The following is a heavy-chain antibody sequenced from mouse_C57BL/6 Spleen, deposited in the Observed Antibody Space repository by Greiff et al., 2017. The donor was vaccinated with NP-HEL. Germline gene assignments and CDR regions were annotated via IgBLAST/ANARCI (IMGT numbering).Heavy chain of an antibody. CDR3: AREGGYDGYFDY. J-gene: IGHJ2*01. V-gene: IGHV1-82*01. Sequence: QVQLKQSGPELVKPGASVKISCKASGYAFSSSWMNWVKQRPGKGLEWIGRIYPGDGDTNYNGKFKGKATLTADKSSSTAYMQLSSLTSEDSAVYFCAREGGYDGYFDYWGQGTTLTVSS. CDR2: IYPGDGDT. D-gene: IGHD2-2*01. CDR1: GYAFSSSW.